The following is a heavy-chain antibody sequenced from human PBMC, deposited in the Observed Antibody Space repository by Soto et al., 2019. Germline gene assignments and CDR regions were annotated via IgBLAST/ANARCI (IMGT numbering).Heavy chain of an antibody. D-gene: IGHD3-22*01. V-gene: IGHV4-59*01. Sequence: PSETLSLTCTVSGVSISSYYWSWIRQPPGKGLEWIGYIYYSGSTNYNPSLRTRVTISVDTSKNLFSLKLSSVTAADTAVYYCARGRGYYYDSSGYPNWFDPWGQGTLVTVS. CDR2: IYYSGST. J-gene: IGHJ5*02. CDR1: GVSISSYY. CDR3: ARGRGYYYDSSGYPNWFDP.